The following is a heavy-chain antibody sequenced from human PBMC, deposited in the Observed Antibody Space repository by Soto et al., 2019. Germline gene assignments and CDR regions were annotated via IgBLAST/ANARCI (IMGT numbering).Heavy chain of an antibody. CDR1: GFTFSSYA. V-gene: IGHV3-23*01. J-gene: IGHJ2*01. CDR2: ISGSGGST. Sequence: EVQLLESGGGLVQPGGSLRLSCAASGFTFSSYAMSWVRQAPGKGLEWVSAISGSGGSTYYADSVKGRFTISRYNSKNTLYRQLNSLRAEDTAVYYCAKDPSIAARPGGYWYFDLWGRGTLVTVSS. D-gene: IGHD6-6*01. CDR3: AKDPSIAARPGGYWYFDL.